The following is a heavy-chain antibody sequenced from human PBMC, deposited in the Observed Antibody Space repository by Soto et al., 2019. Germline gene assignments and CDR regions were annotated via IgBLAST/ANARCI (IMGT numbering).Heavy chain of an antibody. D-gene: IGHD3-22*01. Sequence: KASETLSLTCAVYGGFLSESYWTWIRQPPGKGLEWIGEINHVGGTNYNPSLKSRVTMSVDTSQNQFSLRLISVTAADTAVYFCARIKIYYDSSGPFDHWGQGTLVTVSS. CDR1: GGFLSESY. CDR2: INHVGGT. J-gene: IGHJ4*02. CDR3: ARIKIYYDSSGPFDH. V-gene: IGHV4-34*01.